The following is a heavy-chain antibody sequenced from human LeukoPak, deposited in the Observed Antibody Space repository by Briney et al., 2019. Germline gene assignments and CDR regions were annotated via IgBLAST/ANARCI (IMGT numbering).Heavy chain of an antibody. CDR2: IIISGSFI. CDR3: AKTTITPPYYMDV. CDR1: GFTFSSYS. Sequence: GGSLRLSCTSSGFTFSSYSMNWVRQAPGKGLEWVSYIIISGSFIYYADSVKGRFTISRDNAKNSLYLQMNSLRAEDTAVYYCAKTTITPPYYMDVWGKGTTVTVSS. V-gene: IGHV3-21*01. D-gene: IGHD4-11*01. J-gene: IGHJ6*03.